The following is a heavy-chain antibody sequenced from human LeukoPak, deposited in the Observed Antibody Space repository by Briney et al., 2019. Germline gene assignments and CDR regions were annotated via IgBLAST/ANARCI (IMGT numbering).Heavy chain of an antibody. CDR1: GFTFSSYA. Sequence: GGSLRLSCSASGFTFSSYAMHWVRLAPGKGLEYVSAISSNGGSTYYADSVKGRFTISRDNSKNTLYLQMSSLRAEDTAVYYCVKDVAGFDGSGSLDYWGQGTLVTVSS. J-gene: IGHJ4*02. CDR3: VKDVAGFDGSGSLDY. V-gene: IGHV3-64D*06. CDR2: ISSNGGST. D-gene: IGHD3-10*01.